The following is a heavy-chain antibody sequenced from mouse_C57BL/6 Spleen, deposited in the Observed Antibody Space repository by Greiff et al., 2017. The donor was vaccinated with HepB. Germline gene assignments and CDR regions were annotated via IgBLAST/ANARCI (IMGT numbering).Heavy chain of an antibody. CDR2: IHPNSGST. CDR3: AGMVTTTGFAY. D-gene: IGHD2-2*01. CDR1: GYTFTSYW. Sequence: QVQLQQPGAELVKPGASVKLSCKASGYTFTSYWMHWVKQRPGQGLEWIGMIHPNSGSTNYNEKFKSKATLTVDKSSSTAYMQLSSLTSEDSAVYYCAGMVTTTGFAYWGQGTLVTVSA. V-gene: IGHV1-64*01. J-gene: IGHJ3*01.